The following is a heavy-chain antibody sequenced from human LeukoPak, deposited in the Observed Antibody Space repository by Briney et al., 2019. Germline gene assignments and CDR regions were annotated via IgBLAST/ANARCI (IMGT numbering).Heavy chain of an antibody. CDR1: GFTFSSYW. CDR2: INSDGSST. D-gene: IGHD3-3*01. CDR3: ARAITIFGVDAYGGYYYYMDV. Sequence: GGSLRLSCAASGFTFSSYWMHWVRQAPGKGLVWVSRINSDGSSTSYADSVKGRFTISRDNAKNTLYLQMNSLRAEDTAVYYCARAITIFGVDAYGGYYYYMDVWGKGTTVTVSS. J-gene: IGHJ6*03. V-gene: IGHV3-74*01.